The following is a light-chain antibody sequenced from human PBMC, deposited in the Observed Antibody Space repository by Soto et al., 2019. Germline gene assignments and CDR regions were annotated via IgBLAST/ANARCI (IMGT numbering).Light chain of an antibody. CDR2: DAS. V-gene: IGKV1-33*01. CDR3: QQYENLPLT. J-gene: IGKJ4*01. Sequence: DITLTQSPSSLSASVGDRVSITCRASQDVTNYLNWYQQKPGKAPKLLISDASNLETGVPSRFTGSGSGTHFSLTISNLQPEDFATYYCQQYENLPLTCGGGPHVE. CDR1: QDVTNY.